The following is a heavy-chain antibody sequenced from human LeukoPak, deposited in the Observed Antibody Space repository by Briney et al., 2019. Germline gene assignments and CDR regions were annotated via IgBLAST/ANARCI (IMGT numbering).Heavy chain of an antibody. CDR3: AKGSSSSRPYYFDY. D-gene: IGHD6-6*01. CDR2: ITNSGGDT. V-gene: IGHV3-23*01. CDR1: GITFSSYA. Sequence: PGGSLRLSCAASGITFSSYAMSWVRQAPGKGLEWVSAITNSGGDTYHADSVRGRFTISRDNSKNTLYLQMNSLRVEDTAVYYCAKGSSSSRPYYFDYWGQGTLVTVSS. J-gene: IGHJ4*02.